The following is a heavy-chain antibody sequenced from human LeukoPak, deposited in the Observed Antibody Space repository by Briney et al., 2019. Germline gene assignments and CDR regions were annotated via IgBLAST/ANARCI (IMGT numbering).Heavy chain of an antibody. CDR2: IRNDGSND. Sequence: PGGSLRLSCAASGFTFSHHGMHWVRQAPGKGLEWVAFIRNDGSNDYYADSVKGRFTISRDNSKNNVYLQMHSLRAEDTAVYYCASIFYSIDYIFDYWGQGTLVTVSS. J-gene: IGHJ4*02. V-gene: IGHV3-30*02. CDR1: GFTFSHHG. CDR3: ASIFYSIDYIFDY. D-gene: IGHD3-22*01.